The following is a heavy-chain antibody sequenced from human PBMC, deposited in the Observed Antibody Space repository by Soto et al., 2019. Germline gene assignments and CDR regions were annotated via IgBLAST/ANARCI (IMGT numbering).Heavy chain of an antibody. CDR3: ARGLSVATTQDYFSGMDV. CDR1: GYTFTSDG. CDR2: INPNSGGT. V-gene: IGHV1-2*02. Sequence: PSAKDSSKSSGYTFTSDGIIWVRQSPEQGLEWMGWINPNSGGTNYAQKFQGRVTMTRDTSISTAHMELSRLRSDDTAVYYCARGLSVATTQDYFSGMDVWGQGTTVTVSS. J-gene: IGHJ6*02. D-gene: IGHD5-12*01.